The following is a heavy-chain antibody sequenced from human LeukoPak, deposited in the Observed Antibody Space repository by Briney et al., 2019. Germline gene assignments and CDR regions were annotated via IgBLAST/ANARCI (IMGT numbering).Heavy chain of an antibody. D-gene: IGHD6-13*01. CDR1: GGTFSSYA. Sequence: GSSVKVSCKASGGTFSSYAISWVRQAPGQGLEWMGRIIPILGIANYAQKFQGRVTITADKSTSTAYMEPSSLRSEDTAVYYCARAPIAAAEYFDYWGQGTLITVSS. J-gene: IGHJ4*02. CDR3: ARAPIAAAEYFDY. V-gene: IGHV1-69*04. CDR2: IIPILGIA.